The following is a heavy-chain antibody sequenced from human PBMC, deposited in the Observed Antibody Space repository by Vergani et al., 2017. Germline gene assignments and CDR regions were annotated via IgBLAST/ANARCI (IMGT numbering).Heavy chain of an antibody. J-gene: IGHJ4*02. CDR1: GYSISSVYY. D-gene: IGHD5-18*01. CDR3: ARHLRGYSYGVFDY. V-gene: IGHV4-38-2*01. Sequence: QVQLQESGPGLVKPSETLSLTCAVSGYSISSVYYWGWIRQPPGKGLEWIGSIYHSGSTYYNPSLKSRVTISVDTSKNQFSLKLSSVTAADTAVYYCARHLRGYSYGVFDYWGQGREVTVSS. CDR2: IYHSGST.